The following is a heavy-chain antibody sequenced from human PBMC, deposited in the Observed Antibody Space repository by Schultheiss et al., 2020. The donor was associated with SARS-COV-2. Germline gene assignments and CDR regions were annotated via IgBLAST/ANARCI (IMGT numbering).Heavy chain of an antibody. J-gene: IGHJ6*03. CDR2: IWYDGSNK. CDR3: ARDCTVELRGYYYYYMDV. V-gene: IGHV3-33*08. Sequence: GGSLRLSCAASGFTFSSYWMHWVRQAPGKGLVWVAVIWYDGSNKYYADSVKGRFTISRDNAKNSLYLQMNSLRAEDTAVYYCARDCTVELRGYYYYYMDVWGKGTTVTVSS. D-gene: IGHD1-7*01. CDR1: GFTFSSYW.